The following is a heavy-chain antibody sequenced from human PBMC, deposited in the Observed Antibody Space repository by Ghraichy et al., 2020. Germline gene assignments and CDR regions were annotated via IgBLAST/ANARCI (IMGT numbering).Heavy chain of an antibody. J-gene: IGHJ3*02. V-gene: IGHV3-23*01. D-gene: IGHD3-22*01. CDR2: LSGSGATT. Sequence: GGSLRLSCAASGFTFVNYAMNWVRQTPGKGLEWVSALSGSGATTYYADSVKGRFTISRDNSKNTMFLQMNRLRAEDTAVYYCAKDVSTALYESSGYRRDGAFDIWGQGTLVTVSS. CDR1: GFTFVNYA. CDR3: AKDVSTALYESSGYRRDGAFDI.